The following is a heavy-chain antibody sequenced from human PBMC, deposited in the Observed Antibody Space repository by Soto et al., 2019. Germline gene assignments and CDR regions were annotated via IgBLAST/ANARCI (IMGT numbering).Heavy chain of an antibody. CDR3: ARVDRDGYNEMDY. CDR2: ISSSSSYI. V-gene: IGHV3-21*01. CDR1: GFTFSSYS. D-gene: IGHD5-12*01. J-gene: IGHJ4*02. Sequence: EVQLVESGGGLVKPGGSLRLSCAASGFTFSSYSMNWVRQAPGKGLEWVSSISSSSSYIYYADSVKGRFTISRDNAKNSLYLQMNSLRAEDTAVYYCARVDRDGYNEMDYWGQGTLVTVSS.